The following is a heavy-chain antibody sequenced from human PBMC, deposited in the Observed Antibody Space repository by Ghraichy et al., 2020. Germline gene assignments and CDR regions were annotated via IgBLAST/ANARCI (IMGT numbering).Heavy chain of an antibody. CDR2: INHSGST. J-gene: IGHJ4*02. CDR1: GGSFSGYY. Sequence: SETLSLTCAVYGGSFSGYYWSWIRQPPGKGLEWIGEINHSGSTNYNPSLKSRVTISVDTSKNQFSLKLSSVTAADTAVYYCARLVGATTEYWGQGTLVTVSS. D-gene: IGHD1-26*01. CDR3: ARLVGATTEY. V-gene: IGHV4-34*01.